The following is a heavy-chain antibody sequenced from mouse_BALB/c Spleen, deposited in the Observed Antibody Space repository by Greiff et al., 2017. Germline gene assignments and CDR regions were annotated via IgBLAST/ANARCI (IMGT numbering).Heavy chain of an antibody. D-gene: IGHD2-14*01. Sequence: VQLKESGPGLVAPSQSLSITCTVSGFSLTSYDISWIRQPPGKGLEWLGVIWTGGGTNYNSAFMSRLSISKDNSKSQVFLKMNSLQTDDTAIYYCVREDRYDGGPFAYWGQGTLVTVSA. CDR1: GFSLTSYD. CDR3: VREDRYDGGPFAY. CDR2: IWTGGGT. V-gene: IGHV2-9-2*01. J-gene: IGHJ3*01.